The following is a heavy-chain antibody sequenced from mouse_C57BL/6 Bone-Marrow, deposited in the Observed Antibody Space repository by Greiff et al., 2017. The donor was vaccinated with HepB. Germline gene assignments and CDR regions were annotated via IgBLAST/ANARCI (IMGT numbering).Heavy chain of an antibody. D-gene: IGHD2-5*01. J-gene: IGHJ1*03. CDR2: INYDGSST. Sequence: DVKLQESEGGLVQPGSSMKLSCTASGFTFSDYYMAWVRQVPEKGLEWVANINYDGSSTYYLDSLKSRFIISRDNAKNILYLQMSSLKSEDTATYYCARALYYSNYAWYFDVWGTGTTVTVSS. V-gene: IGHV5-16*01. CDR3: ARALYYSNYAWYFDV. CDR1: GFTFSDYY.